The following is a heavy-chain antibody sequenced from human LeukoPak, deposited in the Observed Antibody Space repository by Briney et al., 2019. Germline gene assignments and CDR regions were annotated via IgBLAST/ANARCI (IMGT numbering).Heavy chain of an antibody. CDR3: ARGDYRVNWFDP. D-gene: IGHD4-11*01. J-gene: IGHJ5*02. CDR1: GYTFTAYY. V-gene: IGHV1-46*01. Sequence: ASVKVSCKASGYTFTAYYMHWVRQAPGQGREWMGIINPSGGSTSYAQKFQGRVTMTRDMSTSTVYMELRSLRSDDTAVYYCARGDYRVNWFDPWGQGTLVTVSS. CDR2: INPSGGST.